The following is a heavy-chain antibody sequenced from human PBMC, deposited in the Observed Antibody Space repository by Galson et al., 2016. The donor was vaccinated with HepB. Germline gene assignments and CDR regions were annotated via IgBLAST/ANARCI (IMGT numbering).Heavy chain of an antibody. CDR2: MSAYNGYT. D-gene: IGHD2-15*01. J-gene: IGHJ4*02. V-gene: IGHV1-18*01. CDR3: ARVEWGVVERPFDY. CDR1: GYTFNNYG. Sequence: SVKVSCKASGYTFNNYGISWVRQAPGQGLEWIGWMSAYNGYTNYAQKFQGRVTMTTNTSTNTAYMGLRSLGSDDTAVYYCARVEWGVVERPFDYWGQGTLVTVAS.